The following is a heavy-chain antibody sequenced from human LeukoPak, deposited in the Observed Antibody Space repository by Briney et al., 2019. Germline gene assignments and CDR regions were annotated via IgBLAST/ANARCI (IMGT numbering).Heavy chain of an antibody. Sequence: SVRVSCKASGYTFTSYYVHWVRQAPGQGLEWMTRINPTGGSTRNAPRFQGRVTMTRDTSTSTVYMELSSLRSEDTAVYYCAREQIGGYSYGLDYWGQRTLPTVSS. V-gene: IGHV1-46*01. CDR3: AREQIGGYSYGLDY. J-gene: IGHJ4*01. CDR1: GYTFTSYY. D-gene: IGHD5-18*01. CDR2: INPTGGST.